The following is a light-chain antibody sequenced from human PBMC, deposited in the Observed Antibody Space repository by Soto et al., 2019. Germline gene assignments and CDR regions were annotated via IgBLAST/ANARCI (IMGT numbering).Light chain of an antibody. J-gene: IGKJ1*01. CDR1: QTISSW. CDR2: KAS. CDR3: QHYNSYSEA. Sequence: DIQMTQSPSTLSASVGDRVTITCRASQTISSWLAWYQQKPGKAPKLLIYKASTLKSGAPSRFSGSGSGTEFTLTISSLQPDDFATYYCQHYNSYSEALGQGTKVDI. V-gene: IGKV1-5*03.